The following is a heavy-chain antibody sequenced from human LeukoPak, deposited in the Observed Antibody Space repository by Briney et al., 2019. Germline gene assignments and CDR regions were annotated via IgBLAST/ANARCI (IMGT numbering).Heavy chain of an antibody. CDR3: AKILGYCSGGSCYSRYFQH. J-gene: IGHJ1*01. V-gene: IGHV3-23*01. CDR1: GFTFSSYA. D-gene: IGHD2-15*01. Sequence: GGSLRLSCAASGFTFSSYAMSWVRQAPGKGLEWVSAISGSGGSTYYADSVKGRFTIPRDNSKNTLYLQMNSLRAEDTAVYYCAKILGYCSGGSCYSRYFQHWGQGTLVTVSS. CDR2: ISGSGGST.